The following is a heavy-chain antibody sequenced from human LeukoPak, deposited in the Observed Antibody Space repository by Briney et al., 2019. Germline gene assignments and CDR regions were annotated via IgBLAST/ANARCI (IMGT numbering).Heavy chain of an antibody. Sequence: SETLSLTCAVYGGPFSGYYWSWIRQPPGKGLEWIGEINHSGSTNYNPSLKSRVTISVDTSKNQFSLKLSSVTAADTAVYYCASIRGYSYGYTHDWGQGTLVTVSS. CDR2: INHSGST. CDR1: GGPFSGYY. CDR3: ASIRGYSYGYTHD. V-gene: IGHV4-34*01. J-gene: IGHJ1*01. D-gene: IGHD5-18*01.